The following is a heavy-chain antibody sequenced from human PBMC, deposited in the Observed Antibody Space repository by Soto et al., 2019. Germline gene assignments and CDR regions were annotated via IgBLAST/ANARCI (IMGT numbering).Heavy chain of an antibody. CDR1: GFTFSNAW. Sequence: EVQLVESGGGLVKPGGSLRLSCAASGFTFSNAWMNWVRQAPGKGLEWVGRIKSKTDGGTTDYAAPVKGRFTISRDDSKNTLYLQMNSLKTEDTAVYYCTAGPYCYDSSGYYVLEPQYYGMDVWGQGTTVTVSS. D-gene: IGHD3-22*01. J-gene: IGHJ6*02. CDR3: TAGPYCYDSSGYYVLEPQYYGMDV. CDR2: IKSKTDGGTT. V-gene: IGHV3-15*07.